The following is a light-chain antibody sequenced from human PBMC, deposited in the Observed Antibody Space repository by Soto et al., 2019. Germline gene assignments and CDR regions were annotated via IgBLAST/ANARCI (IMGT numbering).Light chain of an antibody. CDR1: QSLVHSDGTTY. CDR2: QLP. J-gene: IGKJ2*01. CDR3: LQGTHWPYT. V-gene: IGKV2-30*02. Sequence: DVVLTQSPLSLPVTPGQPASISCRSSQSLVHSDGTTYLNWFQQRPGQSPRRLIYQLPKRDSGVPDRFSGSGSGADFTLQISRVEAEDVGVYYCLQGTHWPYTFGQGTKLEIK.